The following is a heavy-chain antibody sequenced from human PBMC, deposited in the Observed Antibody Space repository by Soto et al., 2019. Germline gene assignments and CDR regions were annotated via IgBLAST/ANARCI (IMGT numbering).Heavy chain of an antibody. CDR2: ISSSSSTI. V-gene: IGHV3-48*02. Sequence: EVQLVESGGGLVQPGGSLRLSCAASGFTFSSYSMNWVRQAPGKGLEWVSYISSSSSTIYYADSVKGRFTISRDNAKNSLYLQMNSLRDEDTAVYYCARDRGMTGGTTPNYYYYYGMDVWGQGNTVTVSS. CDR1: GFTFSSYS. D-gene: IGHD1-1*01. J-gene: IGHJ6*02. CDR3: ARDRGMTGGTTPNYYYYYGMDV.